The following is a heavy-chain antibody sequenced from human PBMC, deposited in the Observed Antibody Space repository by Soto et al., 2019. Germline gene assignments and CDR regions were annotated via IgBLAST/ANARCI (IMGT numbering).Heavy chain of an antibody. J-gene: IGHJ3*02. CDR2: INSDGSST. CDR3: ARDRSSGYYFRDAFDI. CDR1: GFTFSSYW. V-gene: IGHV3-74*01. Sequence: SLRLSCAASGFTFSSYWMHWVRQAPGKGLVWVSRINSDGSSTSYADSVKGRFTISRDNAKNTLYLQMNSLRAEDTAVYYGARDRSSGYYFRDAFDIWGQGTMVTVSS. D-gene: IGHD3-22*01.